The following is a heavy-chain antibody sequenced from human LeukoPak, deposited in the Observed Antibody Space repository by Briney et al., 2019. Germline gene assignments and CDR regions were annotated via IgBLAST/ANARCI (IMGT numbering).Heavy chain of an antibody. Sequence: PGRSLRLSCAASGFTFSSYGMHWVRQAPGKGLEWVVVISYDGSNKYYADSVKGRFTISRDNSKNTLYLQMNSLRAEDTAVYYCARAVVVAATRSYYYYGMDVWGQGTTVTVSS. V-gene: IGHV3-30*03. J-gene: IGHJ6*02. CDR1: GFTFSSYG. CDR2: ISYDGSNK. CDR3: ARAVVVAATRSYYYYGMDV. D-gene: IGHD2-15*01.